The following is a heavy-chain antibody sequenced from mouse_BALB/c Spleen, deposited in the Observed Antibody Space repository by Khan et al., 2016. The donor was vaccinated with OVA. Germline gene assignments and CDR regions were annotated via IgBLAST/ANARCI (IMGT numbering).Heavy chain of an antibody. D-gene: IGHD1-1*01. CDR1: GISITTGNYR. CDR3: ARDYGSLYWYFDV. CDR2: IYYSGTI. J-gene: IGHJ1*01. Sequence: EVQLQESGPGLVKPSQTVSLTCTVTGISITTGNYRWSWIRQFPGNKLEWIGNIYYSGTITYNPSLTSRNTITRDPSKNQFFLEMNSLTAEDTATYYCARDYGSLYWYFDVWGAGTTVTVSS. V-gene: IGHV3-5*02.